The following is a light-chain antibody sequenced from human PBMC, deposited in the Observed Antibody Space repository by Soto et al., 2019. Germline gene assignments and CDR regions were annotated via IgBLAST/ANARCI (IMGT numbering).Light chain of an antibody. V-gene: IGLV2-8*01. CDR2: EVS. CDR1: SSDVGGYNS. CDR3: SSYAGSDNYVV. Sequence: QSALTQPPSASGSPGQSVTISCTGTSSDVGGYNSVSWYRQHPGKAPKLMIYEVSRRPSGVPDRFSASKSDNTASLTVSGLQAEDEADYYCSSYAGSDNYVVFGGGTKVTVL. J-gene: IGLJ2*01.